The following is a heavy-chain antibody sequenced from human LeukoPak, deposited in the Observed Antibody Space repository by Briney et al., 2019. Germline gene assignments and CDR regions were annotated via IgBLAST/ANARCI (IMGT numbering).Heavy chain of an antibody. D-gene: IGHD1-14*01. CDR1: GYIFTGYY. CDR3: ARVKRNLGFDP. CDR2: INPSGGST. J-gene: IGHJ5*02. V-gene: IGHV1-46*01. Sequence: ASVKVSCKASGYIFTGYYMHWVRQAPGQGLEWMGIINPSGGSTSYAQKFQGRVTMTRDTSTSTVYMELSSLRSEDTAVYYCARVKRNLGFDPWGQGTLVTVSS.